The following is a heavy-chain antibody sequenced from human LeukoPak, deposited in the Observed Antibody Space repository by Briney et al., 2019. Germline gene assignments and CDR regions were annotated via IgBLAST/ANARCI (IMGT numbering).Heavy chain of an antibody. CDR2: IYTSGST. Sequence: SETLSLTRSVSGASITGYYWSWIRQPAGKGLEWIGRIYTSGSTDYNPSLRSRVTMSVDTSKKQFSLRLTSVTAADTAVYYCAREDWVQIGPWGQGTLVTVSS. CDR1: GASITGYY. D-gene: IGHD3/OR15-3a*01. V-gene: IGHV4-4*07. J-gene: IGHJ5*02. CDR3: AREDWVQIGP.